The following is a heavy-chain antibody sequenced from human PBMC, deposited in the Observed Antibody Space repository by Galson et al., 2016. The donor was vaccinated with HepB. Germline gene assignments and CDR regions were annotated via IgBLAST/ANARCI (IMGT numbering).Heavy chain of an antibody. J-gene: IGHJ4*02. V-gene: IGHV4-59*11. Sequence: SETLSLTCTVSGDSSRNHSWSWIRQSPGKGLEWIGYISNSGSTNYNPSLKGRVTLSVDKSQNQFSLRLTSLTAADTAVYYCSRLTFGDSYFDSWGQGTLVTVSS. CDR1: GDSSRNHS. CDR3: SRLTFGDSYFDS. D-gene: IGHD4-17*01. CDR2: ISNSGST.